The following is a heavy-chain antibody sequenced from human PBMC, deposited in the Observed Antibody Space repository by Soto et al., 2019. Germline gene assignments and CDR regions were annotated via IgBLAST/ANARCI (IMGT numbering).Heavy chain of an antibody. CDR3: AIRPAVAGTRQFDY. V-gene: IGHV1-2*02. CDR2: ISPNSGGT. J-gene: IGHJ4*02. D-gene: IGHD6-19*01. CDR1: GYTFTGYY. Sequence: VASVKVSCKASGYTFTGYYMHWVRQAPGQGLEWMGWISPNSGGTNYAQKFQGRVTMTRDTSISTAYMELSRLRSDDTAVYYCAIRPAVAGTRQFDYWGQGTLVTVSS.